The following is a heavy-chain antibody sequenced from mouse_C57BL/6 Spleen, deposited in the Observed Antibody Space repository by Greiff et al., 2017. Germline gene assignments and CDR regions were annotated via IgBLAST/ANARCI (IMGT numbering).Heavy chain of an antibody. J-gene: IGHJ1*03. CDR2: IYPGDGDT. Sequence: QVQLQQSGAELVKPGASVKISCKASGYAFSSYWMNWVKQRPGKGLEGIGQIYPGDGDTNYNGKFKGKATLTADKSSSTAYMQLSSLTSEDSAVYFCARSPLYYGSSYWYFDVWGTGTTVTVSS. D-gene: IGHD1-1*01. CDR3: ARSPLYYGSSYWYFDV. CDR1: GYAFSSYW. V-gene: IGHV1-80*01.